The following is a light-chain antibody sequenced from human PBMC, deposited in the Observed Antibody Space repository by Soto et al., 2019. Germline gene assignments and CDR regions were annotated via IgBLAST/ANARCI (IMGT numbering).Light chain of an antibody. Sequence: EIVLTQSPGTLSLSPGERATLSCRASQSVSSCYLAWYQQKPGQAPRLLIYGASSRATGIPDRFSGSGSGTDFTLTISRLEREDFAVYYCQQYGSSPYTFGQGTKLEIK. CDR2: GAS. J-gene: IGKJ2*01. V-gene: IGKV3-20*01. CDR3: QQYGSSPYT. CDR1: QSVSSCY.